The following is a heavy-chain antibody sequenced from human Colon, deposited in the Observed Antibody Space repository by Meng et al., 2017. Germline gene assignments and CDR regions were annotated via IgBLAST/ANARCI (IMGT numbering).Heavy chain of an antibody. CDR2: IHHSGIT. Sequence: QLQLLESGSGLLKPSQTLSLACTVSGDSVTSGSYHWSWIRQPPGKGLEWIGYIHHSGITYYNPSLRSRLIISIDTSKRQLSLTLNSVTAADTALYYCATIQSSPHFFDYWGQGTLVTVSS. V-gene: IGHV4-30-4*01. J-gene: IGHJ4*02. D-gene: IGHD5-18*01. CDR3: ATIQSSPHFFDY. CDR1: GDSVTSGSYH.